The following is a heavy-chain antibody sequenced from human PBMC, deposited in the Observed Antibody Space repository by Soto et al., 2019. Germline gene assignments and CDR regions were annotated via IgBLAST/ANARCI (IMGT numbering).Heavy chain of an antibody. J-gene: IGHJ3*02. V-gene: IGHV4-39*01. CDR2: IYYSGST. D-gene: IGHD4-17*01. Sequence: QLQLQESGPGLVKPSETLSLTCTVSGGSISSSSYYWGWIRQPPGKGLEWNGSIYYSGSTYYNPSLKSRVTISVDTSKNQFSLKLSSVTAADTAVYYCARHVGYGDSTAFDIWGQGTMVTVSS. CDR3: ARHVGYGDSTAFDI. CDR1: GGSISSSSYY.